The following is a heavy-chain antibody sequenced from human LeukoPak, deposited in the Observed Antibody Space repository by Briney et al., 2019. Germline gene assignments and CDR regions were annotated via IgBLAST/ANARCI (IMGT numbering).Heavy chain of an antibody. J-gene: IGHJ3*02. CDR2: INWNGGST. CDR3: ARGGYGDHQGHAFDI. V-gene: IGHV3-20*04. CDR1: GSTFDDYG. D-gene: IGHD4-17*01. Sequence: GESLRLSCADSGSTFDDYGMSWFRQPPGKGLEWVSGINWNGGSTDYADSVKGRFTISRDNVKKSLLLQMNSLRAEDTALYYCARGGYGDHQGHAFDIWGQGTMVTVSS.